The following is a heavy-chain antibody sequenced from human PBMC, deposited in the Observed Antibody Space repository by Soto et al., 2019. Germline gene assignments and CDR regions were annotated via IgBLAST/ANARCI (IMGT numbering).Heavy chain of an antibody. CDR2: IWYDGSNK. CDR1: GFTFSSYG. Sequence: GGSLRLSCAASGFTFSSYGMHWVRQAPGKGLEWVAVIWYDGSNKYYADSVKGRFTISRDNSKNTLYLQMNSLRAEDTAVYYCARDNRYRQYPCDYWGQGTLVTVSS. V-gene: IGHV3-33*01. CDR3: ARDNRYRQYPCDY. D-gene: IGHD2-2*01. J-gene: IGHJ4*02.